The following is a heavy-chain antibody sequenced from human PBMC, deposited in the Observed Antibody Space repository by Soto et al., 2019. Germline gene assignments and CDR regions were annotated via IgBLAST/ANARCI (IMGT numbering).Heavy chain of an antibody. CDR1: GRTFPEVY. V-gene: IGHV1-24*01. J-gene: IGHJ4*02. CDR2: FDPEGGEA. CDR3: ATPKPLRGAMITNINVDF. D-gene: IGHD3-10*01. Sequence: VTVFCKLAGRTFPEVYIHSGRQAPGKGLEWMGGFDPEGGEAIYAQKWHGRVTVTEDTVTDTAYIELRGLKYDDTAVYYCATPKPLRGAMITNINVDFWGQGTPVTGSA.